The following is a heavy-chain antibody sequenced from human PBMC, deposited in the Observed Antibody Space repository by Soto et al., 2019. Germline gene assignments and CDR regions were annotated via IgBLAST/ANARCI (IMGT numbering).Heavy chain of an antibody. D-gene: IGHD3-3*01. J-gene: IGHJ6*02. V-gene: IGHV4-59*01. CDR1: GGSISSYY. CDR2: IYYSGST. Sequence: PSETLSLTCTVSGGSISSYYWSWIRQPPGKGLEWIGYIYYSGSTNYNPSLKSRLTISVDKSKNQFSLKPTSVTAADTAVYYCARVDYDFLLDVWGQGTTVTVSS. CDR3: ARVDYDFLLDV.